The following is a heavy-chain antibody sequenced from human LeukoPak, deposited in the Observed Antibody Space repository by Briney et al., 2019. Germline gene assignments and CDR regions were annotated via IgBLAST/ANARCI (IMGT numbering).Heavy chain of an antibody. V-gene: IGHV1-2*02. J-gene: IGHJ4*02. CDR3: ATQRGSYLWGTDFDY. D-gene: IGHD3-16*01. Sequence: ASVKVSCKASGYTLTGYYMHWVRQAPEQGREWMGWINPNSGDTKYAQKFQGRVTMTRDTSISTAYMELSRLRSDDTAVYYCATQRGSYLWGTDFDYWGQGTLVTVSS. CDR1: GYTLTGYY. CDR2: INPNSGDT.